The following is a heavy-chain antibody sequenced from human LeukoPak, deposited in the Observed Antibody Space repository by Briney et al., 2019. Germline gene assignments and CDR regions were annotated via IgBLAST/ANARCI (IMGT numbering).Heavy chain of an antibody. Sequence: SETLSPTCTVSGGSISSYYWSWIRQPPGKGLEWIGYIYYSGNTNYNPSLKSRVTISVDTSKNQFFLKLSSVTAADTAVYYCATYNWNTRDAFDIWGQGTMVTVSS. V-gene: IGHV4-59*01. CDR1: GGSISSYY. D-gene: IGHD1-1*01. CDR3: ATYNWNTRDAFDI. J-gene: IGHJ3*02. CDR2: IYYSGNT.